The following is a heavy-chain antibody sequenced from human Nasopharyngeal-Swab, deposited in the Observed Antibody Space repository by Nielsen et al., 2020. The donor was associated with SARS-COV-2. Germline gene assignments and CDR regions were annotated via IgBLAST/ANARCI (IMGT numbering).Heavy chain of an antibody. CDR3: VSSWYGFPPAEYFQH. D-gene: IGHD6-13*01. CDR2: IYYSGST. CDR1: GGSISSSSYY. J-gene: IGHJ1*01. Sequence: SETLSLTCTVSGGSISSSSYYWGWIRQPPGKGLEWIGNIYYSGSTYYNPSLKSRVTISVDTSKNQFSLKLSSVTAADTAVYYCVSSWYGFPPAEYFQHWGQGTLVTVSS. V-gene: IGHV4-39*01.